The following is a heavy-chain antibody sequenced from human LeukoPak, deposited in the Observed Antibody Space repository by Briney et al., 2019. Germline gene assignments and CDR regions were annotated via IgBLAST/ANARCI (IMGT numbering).Heavy chain of an antibody. CDR2: IYHSGST. D-gene: IGHD2-21*02. V-gene: IGHV4-38-2*02. CDR1: GYSISSGYY. CDR3: ATIAYCGGDCYKGNFDY. Sequence: SETLSLTCTVSGYSISSGYYWGWIRQPPGKGLEWIGSIYHSGSTNYNPSLKSRVTISVDTSKNQFSLKLSSVTAADTAVYYCATIAYCGGDCYKGNFDYWGQGTLVTVSS. J-gene: IGHJ4*02.